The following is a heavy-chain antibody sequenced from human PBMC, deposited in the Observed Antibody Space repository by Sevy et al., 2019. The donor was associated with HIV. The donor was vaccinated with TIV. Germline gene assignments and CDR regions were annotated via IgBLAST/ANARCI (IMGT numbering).Heavy chain of an antibody. CDR3: ARHGRYWFGELLYYYYMDV. CDR2: IYYSGST. D-gene: IGHD3-10*01. V-gene: IGHV4-59*08. CDR1: GGSISSYY. Sequence: SETLSLTCTVSGGSISSYYWSWIRQPPGKGLEWIGYIYYSGSTNYNPSLKSRVTTSVDTSTNQFSLKLSSVTAADTAVYYCARHGRYWFGELLYYYYMDVWGKGTTVTVSS. J-gene: IGHJ6*03.